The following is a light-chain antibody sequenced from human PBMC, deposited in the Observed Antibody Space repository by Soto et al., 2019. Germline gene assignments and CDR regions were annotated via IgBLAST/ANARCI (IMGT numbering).Light chain of an antibody. J-gene: IGKJ1*01. CDR3: QQYSTSPWT. V-gene: IGKV3-20*01. Sequence: EIVLTQSPGTLTLSPGERATLSCRASQSVRSNYLASYQQGPGQAPRLLIFAAPSRATGIPDRFSGSGSGTDFTLNISRLEPEDFAVYYCQQYSTSPWTFGQGTKVDIK. CDR1: QSVRSNY. CDR2: AAP.